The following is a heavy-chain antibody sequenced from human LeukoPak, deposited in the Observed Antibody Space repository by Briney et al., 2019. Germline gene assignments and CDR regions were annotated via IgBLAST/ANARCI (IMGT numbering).Heavy chain of an antibody. CDR1: GFTFSNYA. D-gene: IGHD1-7*01. CDR2: ISGSGGST. CDR3: AKDKMELPYYFDY. J-gene: IGHJ4*02. V-gene: IGHV3-23*01. Sequence: GGSLRLSCAASGFTFSNYAMSWVRQAPGKGLEWVSAISGSGGSTYYADSVNGRFTISRDNSKNTLYLQMNSLRAEDTAVYYCAKDKMELPYYFDYWGQGILVTVSS.